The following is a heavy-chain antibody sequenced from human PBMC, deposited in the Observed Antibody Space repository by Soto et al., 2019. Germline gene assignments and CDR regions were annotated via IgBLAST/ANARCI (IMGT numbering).Heavy chain of an antibody. V-gene: IGHV1-3*01. CDR1: GYTFTSYA. CDR2: SNAGNGNT. J-gene: IGHJ3*02. D-gene: IGHD2-8*01. Sequence: QVQLVQSGAEVKKPGASVKVSCKASGYTFTSYAMHWVRQAYGQRLEWMGWSNAGNGNTKYSQKFQGRVTITMDTSASTAYMELSSLRSEDTAVFSCASANGAFDIWGQGTMVTVSS. CDR3: ASANGAFDI.